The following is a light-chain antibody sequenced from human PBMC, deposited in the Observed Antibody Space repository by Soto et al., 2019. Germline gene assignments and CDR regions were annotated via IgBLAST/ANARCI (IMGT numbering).Light chain of an antibody. CDR2: GTS. CDR1: QSVSSIY. J-gene: IGKJ1*01. V-gene: IGKV3-20*01. CDR3: QQYAASPWT. Sequence: EIVLTQSPGTLSLSPGERATLSCRASQSVSSIYLAWYQQKPGQAPRLLIYGTSSRATGIPDRFSGSGSGTDFTLTINRLEPEDFAVYYCQQYAASPWTCGQGTKVAIK.